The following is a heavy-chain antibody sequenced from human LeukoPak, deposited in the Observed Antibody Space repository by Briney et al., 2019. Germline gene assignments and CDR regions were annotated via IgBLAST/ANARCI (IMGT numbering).Heavy chain of an antibody. Sequence: SQTLSLTCAVSGGSISSGGYSWSWIRQPPWKGLEWIGYIYHSGSTYYNPSLKSRVTISVDRSKNQFSLKLSSVTAADTAVYYCARVMGIRWFDPWGQGTLVTVSS. D-gene: IGHD1-14*01. J-gene: IGHJ5*02. CDR2: IYHSGST. CDR3: ARVMGIRWFDP. V-gene: IGHV4-30-2*01. CDR1: GGSISSGGYS.